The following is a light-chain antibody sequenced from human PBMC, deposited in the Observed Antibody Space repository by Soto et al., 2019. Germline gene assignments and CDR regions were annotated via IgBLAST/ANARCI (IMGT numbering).Light chain of an antibody. CDR2: GAY. J-gene: IGKJ3*01. CDR3: QQYGSSPLT. Sequence: EIVLTQSPGTLSLSPGERGILSCRASQSVSNNYLAWYQQKPGQAPRLLIYGAYTRVTGIPDRFSGSGSGTDFTLTISRLEPEDFAVYYCQQYGSSPLTFGPRTKVDIK. CDR1: QSVSNNY. V-gene: IGKV3-20*01.